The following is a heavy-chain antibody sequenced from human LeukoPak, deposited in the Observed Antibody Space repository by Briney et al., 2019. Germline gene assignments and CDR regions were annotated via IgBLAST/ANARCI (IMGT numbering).Heavy chain of an antibody. Sequence: GGSLRLSCAASGFTFSSYAMSWVRQAPGKGLEWVSAISGSGGSTYYADSVKGRFTISRDNSKNTLYLQMNSLRAEDTALYYCAKGISTVVASTGYFDYWGQGTLVTVSS. D-gene: IGHD2-15*01. CDR2: ISGSGGST. V-gene: IGHV3-23*01. CDR3: AKGISTVVASTGYFDY. CDR1: GFTFSSYA. J-gene: IGHJ4*02.